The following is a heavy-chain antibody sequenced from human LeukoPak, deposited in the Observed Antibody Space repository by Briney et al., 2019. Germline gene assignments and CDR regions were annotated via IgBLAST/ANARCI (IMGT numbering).Heavy chain of an antibody. CDR3: ARWYSSGWYSDY. CDR1: GFSFSTYS. J-gene: IGHJ4*02. CDR2: VSGTSEYI. Sequence: SGGSLRLSCAASGFSFSTYSMIWVRQAPGKGLEWVSSVSGTSEYIYYADSVRGRFTISRDNANNTVYLQMNSLRAEDTAVYYCARWYSSGWYSDYWGQGTLVTVSS. D-gene: IGHD6-19*01. V-gene: IGHV3-21*06.